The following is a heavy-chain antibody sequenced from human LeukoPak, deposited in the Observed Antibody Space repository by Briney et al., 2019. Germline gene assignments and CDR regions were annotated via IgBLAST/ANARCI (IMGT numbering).Heavy chain of an antibody. CDR1: GFPLRRYA. CDR3: ARGFWGDSSGYDVLIPVGY. D-gene: IGHD3-22*01. CDR2: ISGSGGST. V-gene: IGHV3-23*01. J-gene: IGHJ4*02. Sequence: HPGGSLRLSCAASGFPLRRYAMSWVRQAPGKGLEWVSGISGSGGSTYYADSVKGRFTISRDNSKNTLYLQMDSLRAEDTAVYYCARGFWGDSSGYDVLIPVGYWGQGTLVTVSS.